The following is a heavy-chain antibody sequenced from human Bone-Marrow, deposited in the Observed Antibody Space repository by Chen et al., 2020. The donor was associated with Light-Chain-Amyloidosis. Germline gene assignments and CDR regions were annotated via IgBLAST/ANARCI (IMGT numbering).Heavy chain of an antibody. CDR3: ATAYHSRSSLKAWKYGMDV. CDR2: ISAGSGNT. CDR1: GYAFSNFV. J-gene: IGHJ6*02. V-gene: IGHV1-3*01. D-gene: IGHD6-6*01. Sequence: QVQLVQSGAEVKKPGASVKVSCKASGYAFSNFVIHWVRQAPGQRLEWMGWISAGSGNTKYSQKFQGRVTSTRDTSARTAYMYLSSLKSEDTAVFYCATAYHSRSSLKAWKYGMDVWGQGTTVTVSS.